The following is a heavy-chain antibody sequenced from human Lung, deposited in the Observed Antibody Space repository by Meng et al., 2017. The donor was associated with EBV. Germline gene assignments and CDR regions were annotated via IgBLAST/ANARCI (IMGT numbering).Heavy chain of an antibody. Sequence: QVERAGSEAEVKRPGAAVTVSCKASRFTLNTYDMPGERQGHGQGLEWMGCTNPSGSSSIYAHRCKGRVTMASDTTTTTVDMDLSRLSSEDTAVYSCARVSKGGSNRFDPWGQGTLVTVSS. CDR3: ARVSKGGSNRFDP. D-gene: IGHD3-16*01. CDR2: TNPSGSSS. J-gene: IGHJ5*02. CDR1: RFTLNTYD. V-gene: IGHV1-46*02.